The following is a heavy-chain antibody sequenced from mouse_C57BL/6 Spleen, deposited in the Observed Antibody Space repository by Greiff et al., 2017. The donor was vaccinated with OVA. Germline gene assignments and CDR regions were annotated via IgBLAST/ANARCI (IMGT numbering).Heavy chain of an antibody. CDR2: IYPGSGNT. V-gene: IGHV1-66*01. D-gene: IGHD3-2*02. CDR3: ASSSGYRFDY. J-gene: IGHJ2*01. Sequence: QVQLKQSGPELVKPGASVKISCKASGYSFTSYYIHWVKQRPGQGLEWIGWIYPGSGNTKYNEKFKGKATLTAATSSSTAYMQLSSLTSEDSAVYYCASSSGYRFDYWGQGTTLTVSS. CDR1: GYSFTSYY.